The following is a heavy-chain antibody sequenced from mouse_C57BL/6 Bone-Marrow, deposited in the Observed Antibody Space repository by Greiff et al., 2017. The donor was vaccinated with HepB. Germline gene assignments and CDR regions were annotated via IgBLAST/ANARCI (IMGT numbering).Heavy chain of an antibody. J-gene: IGHJ1*03. Sequence: QVTLKVSGPGILQPSQTLSLTCSFSGFSLSTFGMGVGWIRPPSGKGLEWLAHIWWDDDKYYNPALKSRLTISKDTTKNQVFLKIANVDTADTATYYCARIPFITTVVVYWYFDVWGTGTTVTVSS. D-gene: IGHD1-1*01. CDR3: ARIPFITTVVVYWYFDV. CDR1: GFSLSTFGMG. V-gene: IGHV8-8*01. CDR2: IWWDDDK.